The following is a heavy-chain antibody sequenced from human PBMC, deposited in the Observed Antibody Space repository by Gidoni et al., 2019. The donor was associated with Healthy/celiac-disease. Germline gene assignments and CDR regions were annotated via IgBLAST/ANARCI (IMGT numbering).Heavy chain of an antibody. CDR2: IWYDGSNK. J-gene: IGHJ6*02. D-gene: IGHD3-16*01. CDR1: GLTFSSYG. Sequence: QVQLVESGGGVVQPGRSLRLSCAASGLTFSSYGMHWVGQAPGKGLEWVAVIWYDGSNKYYADAVKGRFTISRDNSKNTLYLQMNSLRAEDTAVYYCARDGAHYYYYYGMDVWGQGTTVTVSS. CDR3: ARDGAHYYYYYGMDV. V-gene: IGHV3-33*01.